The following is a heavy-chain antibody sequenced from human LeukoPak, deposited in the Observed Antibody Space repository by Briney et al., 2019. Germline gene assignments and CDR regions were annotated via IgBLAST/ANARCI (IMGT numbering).Heavy chain of an antibody. Sequence: ASVTVSCKASGGTFSSYAISWVRQAPGQGLEWMGGIIPIFGTANYAQKFQGRVTITADESTSTAYMELSSLRSEDTAVYYCADVSSGYYYARYWGQGTLVTVSS. CDR3: ADVSSGYYYARY. CDR1: GGTFSSYA. V-gene: IGHV1-69*13. D-gene: IGHD3-22*01. J-gene: IGHJ4*02. CDR2: IIPIFGTA.